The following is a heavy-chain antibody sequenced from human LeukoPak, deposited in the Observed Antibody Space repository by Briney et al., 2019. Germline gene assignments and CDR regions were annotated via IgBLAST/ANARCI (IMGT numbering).Heavy chain of an antibody. CDR3: AVRYYDFWSGYYSYYFDY. D-gene: IGHD3-3*01. V-gene: IGHV4-34*01. CDR2: INHSGST. J-gene: IGHJ4*02. Sequence: PSETLSLTRAVYGGSFSVYYWSWIRQPPGKGLEWIGEINHSGSTNYNPSLKSRVTISVDTSKNQFSLKLSSVTAADTAVYYCAVRYYDFWSGYYSYYFDYWGQGTLVTVSS. CDR1: GGSFSVYY.